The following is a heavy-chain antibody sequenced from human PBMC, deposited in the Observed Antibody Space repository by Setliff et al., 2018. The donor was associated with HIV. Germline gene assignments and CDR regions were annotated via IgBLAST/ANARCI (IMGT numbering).Heavy chain of an antibody. CDR2: IYYTGST. J-gene: IGHJ4*02. D-gene: IGHD3-3*01. Sequence: SETLSLTCTVSGGSISTYFWSWVRQTPGKGLEWIGYIYYTGSTSYNPSFRSRVTISVDTSKNQFSLMLDSVTAADTAVYYCASLTTDRFLEWLFVYWGQGTLVTVSS. V-gene: IGHV4-59*08. CDR1: GGSISTYF. CDR3: ASLTTDRFLEWLFVY.